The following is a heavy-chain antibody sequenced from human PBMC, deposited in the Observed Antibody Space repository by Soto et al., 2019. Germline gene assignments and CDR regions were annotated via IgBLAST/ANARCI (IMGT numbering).Heavy chain of an antibody. Sequence: SETLSLTCTVSGGSISSYYWSWIRQPPGKGLEWIGYIYYSGSTNYDPALTSRVTISVDTSKNQLSLKLTSVTAADTAVYYCARDLSSIGEFGWYFDLWGRGALVPVSS. CDR1: GGSISSYY. CDR3: ARDLSSIGEFGWYFDL. J-gene: IGHJ2*01. V-gene: IGHV4-59*01. D-gene: IGHD2-2*01. CDR2: IYYSGST.